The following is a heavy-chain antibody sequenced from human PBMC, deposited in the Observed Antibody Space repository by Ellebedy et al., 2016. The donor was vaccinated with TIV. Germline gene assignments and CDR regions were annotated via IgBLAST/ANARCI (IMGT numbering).Heavy chain of an antibody. Sequence: ASVKVSCXASGYTFTNYYMHWVRQAPGQGLEWMGIINPNGVSTTYAQKFQGRVTMTRDTSTNTVYMELSSLRSEDTAVYYCARDSPPGDYGIDYWGQGTLVTVSS. CDR1: GYTFTNYY. J-gene: IGHJ4*02. D-gene: IGHD4-17*01. CDR3: ARDSPPGDYGIDY. V-gene: IGHV1-46*01. CDR2: INPNGVST.